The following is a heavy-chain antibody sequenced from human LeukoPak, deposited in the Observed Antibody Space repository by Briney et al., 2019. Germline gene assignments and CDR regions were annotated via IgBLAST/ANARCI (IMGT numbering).Heavy chain of an antibody. J-gene: IGHJ6*04. D-gene: IGHD2-2*01. CDR3: ARAGYCSSTSCYTFYGMDV. V-gene: IGHV3-11*06. Sequence: PGGSLRLSCAASGFTFSDYYMSWIRQAPGKGLEWVSYISSSSSYTNYADSVKGRFTISRDNAKNSLYLQMNSQRAEDTAVYYCARAGYCSSTSCYTFYGMDVWGKGTTVTVSS. CDR1: GFTFSDYY. CDR2: ISSSSSYT.